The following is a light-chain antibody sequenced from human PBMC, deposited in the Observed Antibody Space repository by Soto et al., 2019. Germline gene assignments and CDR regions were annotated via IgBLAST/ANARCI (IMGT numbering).Light chain of an antibody. CDR2: AAS. V-gene: IGKV3-11*01. CDR1: QSVRTY. CDR3: QQRSNWPQIT. Sequence: EIVLTQSPATLSLSPGERATLSCRASQSVRTYLAWYQQKPGQAPRLLIYAASNRATDIPARFSGSGSGTDFTLTISSLEPEDFAVYYCQQRSNWPQITFGQGTRLEIK. J-gene: IGKJ5*01.